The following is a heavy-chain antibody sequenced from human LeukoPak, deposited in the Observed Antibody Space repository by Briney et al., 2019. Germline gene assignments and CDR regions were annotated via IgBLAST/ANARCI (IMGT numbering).Heavy chain of an antibody. D-gene: IGHD3-3*01. J-gene: IGHJ5*02. CDR3: ARWSGVPNWFDP. Sequence: PETLSLTCAVYGGSFSAYYWSWIRQPPGKGLEWIGEINHSGSTNYNPSLKSRVTISIDTSMNQFSLNLSSVTAADTAVYYCARWSGVPNWFDPWGQGTLVTVSS. CDR2: INHSGST. V-gene: IGHV4-34*01. CDR1: GGSFSAYY.